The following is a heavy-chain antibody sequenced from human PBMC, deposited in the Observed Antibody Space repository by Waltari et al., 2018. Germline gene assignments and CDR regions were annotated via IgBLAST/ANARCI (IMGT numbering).Heavy chain of an antibody. J-gene: IGHJ5*02. CDR3: ARSPAAAPENWFDP. D-gene: IGHD6-13*01. CDR2: IYTSGST. Sequence: QVQLQESGPGLVKPSETLSLTCTVSGGSISSYYWSWIRQPAGKGLEWIGRIYTSGSTNYTPSLKSRVTMSVDTSKNQFSLKLSSVTAADTAVYYCARSPAAAPENWFDPWGQGTLVTVSS. CDR1: GGSISSYY. V-gene: IGHV4-4*07.